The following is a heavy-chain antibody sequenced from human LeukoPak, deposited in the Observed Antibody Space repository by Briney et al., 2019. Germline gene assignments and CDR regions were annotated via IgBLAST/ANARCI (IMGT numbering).Heavy chain of an antibody. CDR2: ISYDGSNK. CDR1: GFIFSSYT. D-gene: IGHD3-3*01. Sequence: GGSLRLSCAASGFIFSSYTINWVRQAPGKGLEWVAVISYDGSNKYYADSVKGRFTISRDNSKNTLYLQMNSLRAEDTAVYYCARAAINNYDFWSAVGMGAFDIWGQGTMVTVSS. CDR3: ARAAINNYDFWSAVGMGAFDI. V-gene: IGHV3-30*04. J-gene: IGHJ3*02.